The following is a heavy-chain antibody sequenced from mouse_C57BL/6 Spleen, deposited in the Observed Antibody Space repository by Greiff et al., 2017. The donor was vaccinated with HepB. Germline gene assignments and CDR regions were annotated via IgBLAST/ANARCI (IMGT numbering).Heavy chain of an antibody. Sequence: LVESGAELVRPGASVTLSCKASGYTFTDYEMHWVKQTPVHGLEWIGAIDPETGGTAYNQKFKGKAILTADKSSSTAYMELRSLTSEDSAVYYCTRGPAMDYWGQGTSVTVSS. CDR2: IDPETGGT. CDR3: TRGPAMDY. CDR1: GYTFTDYE. J-gene: IGHJ4*01. V-gene: IGHV1-15*01.